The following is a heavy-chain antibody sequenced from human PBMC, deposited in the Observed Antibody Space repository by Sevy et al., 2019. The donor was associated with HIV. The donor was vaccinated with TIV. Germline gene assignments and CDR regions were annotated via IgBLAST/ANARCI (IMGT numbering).Heavy chain of an antibody. D-gene: IGHD4-17*01. CDR3: AKEDYGGNLPNYFAS. J-gene: IGHJ4*02. V-gene: IGHV3-30*18. CDR2: ISYDGNNR. Sequence: GGSLRLSCAASGFPVSSNYMSWVRQAPGKGLEWVAAISYDGNNRYYADSVKGRFTISRDNSKNTLYLQMDSVRPEDTAVYYCAKEDYGGNLPNYFASWGQGTRVTVSS. CDR1: GFPVSSNY.